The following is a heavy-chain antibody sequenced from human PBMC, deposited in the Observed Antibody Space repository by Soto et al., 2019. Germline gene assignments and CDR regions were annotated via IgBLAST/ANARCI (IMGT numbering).Heavy chain of an antibody. CDR3: ASMGYHYGAGSYPLDY. Sequence: SETLSLTCTVSGGSISSYYWTWVRQPPGKGLEWIGFMYNSGSTHYNPSLKSRVTISLDTSKNQFSLNLRSVTAADTAVYYCASMGYHYGAGSYPLDYWGQGTLVTVSS. D-gene: IGHD3-10*01. CDR2: MYNSGST. CDR1: GGSISSYY. J-gene: IGHJ4*02. V-gene: IGHV4-59*08.